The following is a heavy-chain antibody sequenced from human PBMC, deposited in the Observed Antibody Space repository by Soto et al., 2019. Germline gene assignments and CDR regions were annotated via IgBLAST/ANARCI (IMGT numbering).Heavy chain of an antibody. Sequence: PGESLKISCKGSGYSFTIYWISWVRQMPGKGLEWMGRIDPSDSYTNYSPSFQGHVTISADKSISTAYLQWSSLKASDTAMYYCARREYCSSTSCVFDYWGQGTLVTVSS. CDR1: GYSFTIYW. J-gene: IGHJ4*02. CDR3: ARREYCSSTSCVFDY. V-gene: IGHV5-10-1*01. CDR2: IDPSDSYT. D-gene: IGHD2-2*01.